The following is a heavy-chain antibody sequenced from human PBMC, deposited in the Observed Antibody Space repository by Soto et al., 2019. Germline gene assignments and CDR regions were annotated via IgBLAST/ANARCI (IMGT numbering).Heavy chain of an antibody. CDR3: ASTPDRGEYNWFDP. D-gene: IGHD3-16*01. Sequence: QVQLVQSGAEVKKPGSSVKVSCKASGGTFSSYAISWVRQAPGQGLEWMGGIIPIFGTANYAQKFQGRVTITADESTSTAYMELSSLRSEDTAAYDCASTPDRGEYNWFDPWGQGTLVTVSS. J-gene: IGHJ5*02. CDR1: GGTFSSYA. V-gene: IGHV1-69*12. CDR2: IIPIFGTA.